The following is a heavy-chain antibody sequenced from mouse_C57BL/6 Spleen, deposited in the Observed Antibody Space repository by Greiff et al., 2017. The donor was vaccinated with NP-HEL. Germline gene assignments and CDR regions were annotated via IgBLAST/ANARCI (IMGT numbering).Heavy chain of an antibody. Sequence: VQLKESGPELVKPGASVKISCKASGYAFSSSWMNWVKQRPGKGLEWIGRIYPGDGDTNSNGKFKGKATLTADKSSSTAYMQLSSLTSEDSAVYFCAFYYGYAFDYWGQGTTLTVSS. D-gene: IGHD2-2*01. CDR2: IYPGDGDT. CDR1: GYAFSSSW. V-gene: IGHV1-82*01. CDR3: AFYYGYAFDY. J-gene: IGHJ2*01.